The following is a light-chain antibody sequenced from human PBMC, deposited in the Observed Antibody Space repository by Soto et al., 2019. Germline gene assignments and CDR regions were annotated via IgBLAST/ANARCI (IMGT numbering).Light chain of an antibody. Sequence: EVVMTQSPATLSVSPGERATLSCRASQSVSSNLAWYQQKPGQSPRLLIYGASTRATGIPARFSGSGSETEFTLTINSLQSEDSAVYYCQQYNSWPPLTFGGGTKVEIK. V-gene: IGKV3-15*01. CDR2: GAS. CDR3: QQYNSWPPLT. CDR1: QSVSSN. J-gene: IGKJ4*01.